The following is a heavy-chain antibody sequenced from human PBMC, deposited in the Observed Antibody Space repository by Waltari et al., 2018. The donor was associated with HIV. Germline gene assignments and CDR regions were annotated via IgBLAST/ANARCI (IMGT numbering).Heavy chain of an antibody. V-gene: IGHV4-34*02. Sequence: QVQLQQWGAGLLKPSETLSLTCAVYGTSFTDYYWSWIRQTPEKGLEWIGEISHRGATDYNPSLKSRLTMSIDTSKNQFSLKLKSVTAADTGVYYCARHRFWRGNSDWNFLYWGQGTHVTVSS. CDR3: ARHRFWRGNSDWNFLY. J-gene: IGHJ4*02. CDR2: ISHRGAT. D-gene: IGHD1-7*01. CDR1: GTSFTDYY.